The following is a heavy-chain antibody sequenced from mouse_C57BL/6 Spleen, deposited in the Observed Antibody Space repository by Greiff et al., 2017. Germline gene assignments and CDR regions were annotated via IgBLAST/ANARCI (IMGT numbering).Heavy chain of an antibody. J-gene: IGHJ2*01. CDR2: IYPRSGNT. CDR1: GYTFTSYG. D-gene: IGHD1-1*02. V-gene: IGHV1-81*01. CDR3: ARGDGGMEYYFES. Sequence: QVHVKQSGAELARPGASVKLSCKASGYTFTSYGISWVKQRTGQGLEWIGEIYPRSGNTYYNEKFKGKATLTADKSSSTAYMELRRLTSEDSAVYFCARGDGGMEYYFESRGQRATLTVSS.